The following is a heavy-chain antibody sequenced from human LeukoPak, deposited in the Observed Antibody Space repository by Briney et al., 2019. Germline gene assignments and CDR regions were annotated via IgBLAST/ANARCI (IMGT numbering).Heavy chain of an antibody. D-gene: IGHD3-22*01. CDR3: ASNYYDSSGYRD. CDR1: GGSISSSSYY. J-gene: IGHJ4*02. Sequence: PSETLSLTCTVSGGSISSSSYYWGWIRQPPGNGLEWIGSIYYSGSTYHNPSLKSQVTISVDTSKNQFSLKLSSVTAADTAVYYCASNYYDSSGYRDWGQGTLVTVSS. CDR2: IYYSGST. V-gene: IGHV4-39*07.